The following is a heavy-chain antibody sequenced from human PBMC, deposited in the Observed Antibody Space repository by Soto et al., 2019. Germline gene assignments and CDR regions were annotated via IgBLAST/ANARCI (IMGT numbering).Heavy chain of an antibody. Sequence: SETLSLTCTVSGGSISSSSYYWGWIRQPPGKGLEWIGSIYYSGSTYYNPSLKSRVTISVDTSKNQFSLKLSSVTAADTAVYYCARHLWTPGDYRYYFDYWGQGTLVTVSS. CDR3: ARHLWTPGDYRYYFDY. V-gene: IGHV4-39*01. CDR1: GGSISSSSYY. J-gene: IGHJ4*02. D-gene: IGHD4-17*01. CDR2: IYYSGST.